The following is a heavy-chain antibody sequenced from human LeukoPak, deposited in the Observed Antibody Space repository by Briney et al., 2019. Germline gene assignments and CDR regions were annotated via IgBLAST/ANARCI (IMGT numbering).Heavy chain of an antibody. Sequence: SETLSLTCAVSGGSISRSNWWSWVRQPPGKGLEWIGEIYHSGRTNYNPSLKSRVTILVDKSKNQFSLKLNSVTAADTAVYYCASCDYLWGGYPTCDAFDIWGQGTMVTVSS. CDR1: GGSISRSNW. CDR3: ASCDYLWGGYPTCDAFDI. CDR2: IYHSGRT. D-gene: IGHD3-16*02. V-gene: IGHV4-4*02. J-gene: IGHJ3*02.